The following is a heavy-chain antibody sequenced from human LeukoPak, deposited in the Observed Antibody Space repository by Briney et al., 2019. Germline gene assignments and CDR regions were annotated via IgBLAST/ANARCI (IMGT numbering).Heavy chain of an antibody. D-gene: IGHD2-2*01. CDR1: GGTFSSYA. Sequence: ASVKVSCKASGGTFSSYAISWVRQAPGQGLEWMGRIIPILGIANYAQKFQGRVTITADKSTSTAYMELSSLRSEDTAVYYCARVPWARYCSSTSCRNWFDPWGQGTLVTVSS. CDR3: ARVPWARYCSSTSCRNWFDP. V-gene: IGHV1-69*04. J-gene: IGHJ5*02. CDR2: IIPILGIA.